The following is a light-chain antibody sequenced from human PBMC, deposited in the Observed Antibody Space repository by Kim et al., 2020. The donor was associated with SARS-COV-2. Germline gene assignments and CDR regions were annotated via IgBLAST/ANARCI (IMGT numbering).Light chain of an antibody. Sequence: DIVMTQSPDSLPVSLGVRAVINCKSSRSVSDNENRKNYLNWYQQKPGQPPKLLIYWASSRESGVPDRFSGSGSGTDFTLTISSLRAEDVAVYYCQQFYSVPPWTFGQGTKVDIK. CDR3: QQFYSVPPWT. CDR1: RSVSDNENRKNY. CDR2: WAS. V-gene: IGKV4-1*01. J-gene: IGKJ1*01.